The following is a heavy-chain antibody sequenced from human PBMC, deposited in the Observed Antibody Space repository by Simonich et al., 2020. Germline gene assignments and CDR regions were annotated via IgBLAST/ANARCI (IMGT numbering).Heavy chain of an antibody. CDR3: AREDYDAFDI. CDR2: SYYSGST. J-gene: IGHJ3*02. V-gene: IGHV4-59*01. D-gene: IGHD4-17*01. CDR1: GGSISSYY. Sequence: GPGLVKPSETLSLSCTVSGGSISSYYWSWIRQPPGKGLEWIGYSYYSGSTNYNPSLKSRVTISVDTSKNQFSLKLSSVTAADTAVYYCAREDYDAFDIWGQGTMVTVSS.